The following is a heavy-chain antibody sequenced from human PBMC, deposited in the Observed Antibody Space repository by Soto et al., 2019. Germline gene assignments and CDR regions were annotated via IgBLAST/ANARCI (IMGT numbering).Heavy chain of an antibody. D-gene: IGHD7-27*01. CDR1: GFTFSSYS. J-gene: IGHJ6*02. CDR3: ASGPLGYYYYGMDV. Sequence: GGSLRLSCAASGFTFSSYSMNWVRQAPGKGLEWVSSISSSSSYIYYADSVKGRFTISRDNAKNSLYLQMNSLRAEDTAVYYCASGPLGYYYYGMDVWGQGTTVTVSS. CDR2: ISSSSSYI. V-gene: IGHV3-21*01.